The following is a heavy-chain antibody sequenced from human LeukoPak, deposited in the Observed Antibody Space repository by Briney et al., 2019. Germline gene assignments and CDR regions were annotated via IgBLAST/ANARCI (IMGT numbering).Heavy chain of an antibody. Sequence: ASVKVSCKASGYTFTGYYMHWVRQAPGQGLEWMGWINPNSGGTNYAQNFQGRVTVTRDTSITTSYMELSRLRSDDTAVYYCARGGLQLWSHVDYWGQGTLV. D-gene: IGHD5-18*01. J-gene: IGHJ4*02. V-gene: IGHV1-2*02. CDR2: INPNSGGT. CDR3: ARGGLQLWSHVDY. CDR1: GYTFTGYY.